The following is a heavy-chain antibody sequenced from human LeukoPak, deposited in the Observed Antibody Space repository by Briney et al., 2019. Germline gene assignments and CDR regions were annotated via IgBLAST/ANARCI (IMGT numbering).Heavy chain of an antibody. J-gene: IGHJ5*02. Sequence: GGSLRLSCEASGFIFSNYDMRWVRQAPGEGLEWVSYISASRRYINYADSVKGRFTISRDNAKNALYLQMNSLRAEDTGIYFCANTVAGWDHDSWGQGTLVTVSS. CDR1: GFIFSNYD. V-gene: IGHV3-21*06. CDR3: ANTVAGWDHDS. D-gene: IGHD6-19*01. CDR2: ISASRRYI.